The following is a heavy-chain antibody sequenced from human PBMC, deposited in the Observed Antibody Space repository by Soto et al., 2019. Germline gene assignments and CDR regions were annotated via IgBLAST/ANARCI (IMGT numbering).Heavy chain of an antibody. CDR3: AKDGPDGHYMDV. CDR2: ISGRGSST. V-gene: IGHV3-23*01. J-gene: IGHJ6*03. CDR1: GFTFSDYG. Sequence: EVQLLESGGGLVQPGGSLRLSCAASGFTFSDYGMRWVRQAPGKGLEWVAAISGRGSSTYYAVSVKGRFTISRDNSKDTLSLQMSSLRAEDTAVYYCAKDGPDGHYMDVWGKGTTVTLSS.